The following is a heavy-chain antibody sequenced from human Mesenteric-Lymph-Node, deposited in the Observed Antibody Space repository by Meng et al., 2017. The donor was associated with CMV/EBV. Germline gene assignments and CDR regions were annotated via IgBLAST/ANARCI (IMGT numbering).Heavy chain of an antibody. D-gene: IGHD2-8*01. CDR3: VRALYGVTYSFDF. CDR1: GFTFRAYG. Sequence: GGSLRLSCVASGFTFRAYGMHWVRQAPGKGLEWVAVIRYDGDTEYYGDSVKGRFTVSRDNAKNSLFLQMDRLTAEDTALYYCVRALYGVTYSFDFWGQGTPVTVSS. J-gene: IGHJ4*02. V-gene: IGHV3-33*01. CDR2: IRYDGDTE.